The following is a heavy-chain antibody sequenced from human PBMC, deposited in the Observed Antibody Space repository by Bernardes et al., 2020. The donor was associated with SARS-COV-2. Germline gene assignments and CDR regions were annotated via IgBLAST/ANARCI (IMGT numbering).Heavy chain of an antibody. CDR3: ARGGTTMQRVDALDI. CDR1: EFTFSSYN. CDR2: ISPSSGYI. V-gene: IGHV3-21*01. Sequence: GGSLRLSCETSEFTFSSYNMNWVRLAPGKGLEWVSSISPSSGYIYYADSVRGRFTISRDNAKNSLYLQTDSLRAEDTAVYFCARGGTTMQRVDALDIWGLGTMVTVSS. J-gene: IGHJ3*02. D-gene: IGHD4-4*01.